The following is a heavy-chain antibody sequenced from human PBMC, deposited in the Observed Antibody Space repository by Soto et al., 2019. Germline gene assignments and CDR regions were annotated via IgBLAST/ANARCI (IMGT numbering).Heavy chain of an antibody. CDR2: ISGSGTMK. CDR3: AKEAEENEQVPIPADH. V-gene: IGHV3-23*01. D-gene: IGHD2-2*02. J-gene: IGHJ4*02. Sequence: PGGSLRLSCVASGFTFRNHAMTWVRQAPGKGLEWVSGISGSGTMKYYADSVRGHFTISRENAKNTLHLQMDNLRVEDTAVYYCAKEAEENEQVPIPADHWGQATLVTVS. CDR1: GFTFRNHA.